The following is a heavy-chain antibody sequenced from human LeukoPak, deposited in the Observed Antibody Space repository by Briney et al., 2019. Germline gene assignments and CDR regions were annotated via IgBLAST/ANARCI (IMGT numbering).Heavy chain of an antibody. CDR1: GFTFSSYG. CDR2: IWYDGSNK. Sequence: GRSLRLSCPASGFTFSSYGIHWVRQAPGEGLEWLAVIWYDGSNKYYADSVKGRFTISRDNSKNTLYLQMNSLRAEDTDVYYCAKVGGHDIFTGYPLTHFDIWGRGTLVTVSS. J-gene: IGHJ2*01. V-gene: IGHV3-33*06. CDR3: AKVGGHDIFTGYPLTHFDI. D-gene: IGHD3-9*01.